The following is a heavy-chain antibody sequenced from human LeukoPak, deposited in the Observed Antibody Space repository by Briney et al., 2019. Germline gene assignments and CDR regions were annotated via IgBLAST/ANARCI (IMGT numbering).Heavy chain of an antibody. V-gene: IGHV1-69*05. CDR3: ARDVGDYAAFDI. CDR1: GGTFSSYA. Sequence: SVKVSCKASGGTFSSYAISWVRQAPGQGLEWMGGIIPIFGTANYAQKFQGRVTITTDESTSTAYMELSSLRSEDTAVYYCARDVGDYAAFDIWGQGTMVTVSS. D-gene: IGHD4-17*01. J-gene: IGHJ3*02. CDR2: IIPIFGTA.